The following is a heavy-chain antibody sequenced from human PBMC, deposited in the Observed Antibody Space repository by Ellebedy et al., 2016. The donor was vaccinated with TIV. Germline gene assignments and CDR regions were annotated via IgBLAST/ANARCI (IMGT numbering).Heavy chain of an antibody. J-gene: IGHJ4*02. V-gene: IGHV4-39*07. CDR3: ASDDY. Sequence: MPSETLSLTCTVSGGSISSSSSSYYWGWIRQAPGRGLEWIGSIYYSGNTYYNPSLESRVTISADTSKNQFSLKMSSVTAADTAIYYCASDDYWGQGTLVIVSS. CDR2: IYYSGNT. CDR1: GGSISSSSSSYY.